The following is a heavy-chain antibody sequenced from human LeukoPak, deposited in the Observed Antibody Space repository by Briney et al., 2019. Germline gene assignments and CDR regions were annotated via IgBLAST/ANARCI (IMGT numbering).Heavy chain of an antibody. CDR1: GFTFSSYA. J-gene: IGHJ4*02. D-gene: IGHD5-12*01. CDR2: ISGNGGST. CDR3: AKAGGYSSRGIDY. V-gene: IGHV3-23*01. Sequence: PGGSLRLSCAASGFTFSSYAMSWVRQAPGKGLEWAQGISGNGGSTYYADSAKGRFTISRDNSKNTLYLQINSLRAEDTAVYYCAKAGGYSSRGIDYWGQGTLVTVSS.